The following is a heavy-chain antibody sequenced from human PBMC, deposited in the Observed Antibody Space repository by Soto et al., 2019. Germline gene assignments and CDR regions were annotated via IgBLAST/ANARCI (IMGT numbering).Heavy chain of an antibody. Sequence: QVQLVQSGAEVKKPGASVKVSCKASGDIFTNYAFHWVRQAPGQRLEWMGRVNAANANTEYAQKFQGRVTITGDTSTSTAYMELSSLRSEDTAVYYWARRSRDGDGSFDYWGQGTLVTVSA. CDR2: VNAANANT. J-gene: IGHJ4*02. D-gene: IGHD3-10*01. V-gene: IGHV1-3*01. CDR3: ARRSRDGDGSFDY. CDR1: GDIFTNYA.